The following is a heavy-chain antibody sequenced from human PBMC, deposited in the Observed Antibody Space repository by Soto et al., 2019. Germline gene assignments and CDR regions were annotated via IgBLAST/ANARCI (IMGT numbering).Heavy chain of an antibody. CDR2: VSWDGTNS. CDR1: GFTFDDYT. V-gene: IGHV3-43*01. CDR3: VKDSAMAAAAKLDY. D-gene: IGHD6-13*01. J-gene: IGHJ4*02. Sequence: EVQLVESGGIVVQPGGSLRLTCAASGFTFDDYTMHWVRQAPGKGLEWVSFVSWDGTNSFYGDFVKGRFTITRDNTKKFLYLQMRSLRIEDTAVYYCVKDSAMAAAAKLDYWRQGTLVNVSS.